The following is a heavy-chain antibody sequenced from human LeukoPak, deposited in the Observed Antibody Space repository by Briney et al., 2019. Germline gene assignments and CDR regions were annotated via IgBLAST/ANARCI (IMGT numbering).Heavy chain of an antibody. V-gene: IGHV4-34*01. CDR1: GGAFRGFY. Sequence: SGTPSPTPAVYGGAFRGFYWGWVRPPPRQGRGWIWGNKYSGSTNYNPSLKSRVTISVDTSKNQFSLKLSSVTAADTAVYYCARGQAYSSGWYAPRYAFDIWGQGTMVTVSS. J-gene: IGHJ3*02. D-gene: IGHD6-19*01. CDR2: NKYSGST. CDR3: ARGQAYSSGWYAPRYAFDI.